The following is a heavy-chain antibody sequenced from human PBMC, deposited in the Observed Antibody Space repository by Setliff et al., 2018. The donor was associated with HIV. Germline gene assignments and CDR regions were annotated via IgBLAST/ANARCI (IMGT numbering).Heavy chain of an antibody. J-gene: IGHJ4*02. CDR3: ARDSGGYNYGFAVGSFDY. CDR2: VYYTGST. Sequence: SETLSLTCTVSSDSIRFYYWTWIRQPPGKGLEWIGNVYYTGSTNYNPSLKSRITISIDTSKSQFSLKLTSVAAADTAVYYCARDSGGYNYGFAVGSFDYWGQGARVTVS. V-gene: IGHV4-59*01. D-gene: IGHD5-18*01. CDR1: SDSIRFYY.